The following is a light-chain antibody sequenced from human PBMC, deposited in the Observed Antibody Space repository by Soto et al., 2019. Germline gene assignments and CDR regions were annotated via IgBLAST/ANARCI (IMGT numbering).Light chain of an antibody. Sequence: DIQMTQSPSSLSASVGDRVTITCRASQDIRNDLGWFQQKPGKAPERLIYDASSLQSGVPSRFSGTGSESEFTLTVSSLQPEDFATYCCLQHSSYPFTFGPGNKVDIK. CDR1: QDIRND. CDR2: DAS. V-gene: IGKV1-17*01. J-gene: IGKJ3*01. CDR3: LQHSSYPFT.